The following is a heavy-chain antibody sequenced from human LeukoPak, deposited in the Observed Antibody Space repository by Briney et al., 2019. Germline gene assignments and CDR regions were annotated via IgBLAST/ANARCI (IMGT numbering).Heavy chain of an antibody. J-gene: IGHJ4*02. V-gene: IGHV3-21*01. Sequence: GGSLRLSCAASGFTFSTYSMNWVRQAPGKGLEWVSSISSTSSYIYYADSGKGRFTISRDNAKNSLYLQMSSLRAEDTAVYFCASNYDSSGYYGMDYWGQGSLVTVSS. CDR1: GFTFSTYS. CDR3: ASNYDSSGYYGMDY. CDR2: ISSTSSYI. D-gene: IGHD3-22*01.